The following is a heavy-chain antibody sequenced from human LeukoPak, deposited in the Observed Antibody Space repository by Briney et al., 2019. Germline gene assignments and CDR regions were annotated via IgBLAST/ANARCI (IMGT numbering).Heavy chain of an antibody. CDR2: LSSSGST. D-gene: IGHD1-1*01. V-gene: IGHV4-4*07. CDR1: GGSISAYY. J-gene: IGHJ5*01. CDR3: ATEGGTGWFDS. Sequence: SETLSLTCTVSGGSISAYYWSWIRQPAGKGPEWIGRLSSSGSTNHNPSLKSRVTMSVDTSKNQFSLKVTSVTAADTAVYYCATEGGTGWFDSWGQGTLVTVSS.